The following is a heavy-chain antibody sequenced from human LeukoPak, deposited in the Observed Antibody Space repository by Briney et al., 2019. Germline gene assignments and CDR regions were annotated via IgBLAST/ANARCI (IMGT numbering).Heavy chain of an antibody. J-gene: IGHJ3*02. CDR2: INWNGDRK. CDR1: GFTFEDYG. V-gene: IGHV3-20*01. CDR3: ARASYYYDTSGLGAFDI. D-gene: IGHD3-22*01. Sequence: PGGSLRLSCAASGFTFEDYGMSWVRKAPGKGLEWVSGINWNGDRKGHADSVKGRFTISRDSAKTSLYLQMNSLRAEDTALYHCARASYYYDTSGLGAFDIWGQGTMVIVSS.